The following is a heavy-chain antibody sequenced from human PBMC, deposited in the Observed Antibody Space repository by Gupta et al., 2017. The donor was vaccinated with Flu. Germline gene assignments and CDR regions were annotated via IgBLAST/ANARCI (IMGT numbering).Heavy chain of an antibody. V-gene: IGHV1-8*01. J-gene: IGHJ6*02. CDR3: ARINDESYYALDV. CDR1: E. Sequence: EINWVRQATGQGLEWLGWIHPHTDNTGYAQKFQDRITMSRNSSTSTAYMELNSLRPEDTAIYYCARINDESYYALDVWGQGTPVIVSS. CDR2: IHPHTDNT. D-gene: IGHD3-10*01.